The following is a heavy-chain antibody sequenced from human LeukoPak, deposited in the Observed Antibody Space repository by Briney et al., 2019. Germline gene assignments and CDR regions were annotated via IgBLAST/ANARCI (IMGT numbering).Heavy chain of an antibody. Sequence: GGSLRLSCAASGSTFSSYAMHWVRQAPGKGLEWVAVISYDGSNKYYADSVKGRFTISRDNSKNTLYLQMNSLRAEDTAVYYCARDSDILTGYYPYYYYGMDVWGQGTTVTVSS. CDR2: ISYDGSNK. V-gene: IGHV3-30*04. CDR1: GSTFSSYA. CDR3: ARDSDILTGYYPYYYYGMDV. J-gene: IGHJ6*02. D-gene: IGHD3-9*01.